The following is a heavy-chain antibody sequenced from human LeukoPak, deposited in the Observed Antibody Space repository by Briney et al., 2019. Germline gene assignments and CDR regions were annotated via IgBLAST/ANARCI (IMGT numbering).Heavy chain of an antibody. V-gene: IGHV6-1*01. D-gene: IGHD3-16*01. J-gene: IGHJ4*02. Sequence: SQTLSLTCAISGDSVSSDSATWDWIRQSPWRGLEWLGRTYYRSKWYNDYAVSVKSRITINPDTSKNQFSLQLNSVTPEDTAVYYCTRGRGGKFPDYWGQGTLVNVSS. CDR3: TRGRGGKFPDY. CDR1: GDSVSSDSAT. CDR2: TYYRSKWYN.